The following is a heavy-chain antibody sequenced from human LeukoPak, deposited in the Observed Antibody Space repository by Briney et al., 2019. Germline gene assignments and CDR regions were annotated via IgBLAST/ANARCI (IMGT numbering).Heavy chain of an antibody. D-gene: IGHD6-6*01. J-gene: IGHJ6*03. Sequence: SETLSLTCTVSGGSISSHYWSWIRQPPGKGLEWIGYIYYSGSTNYNPSLKSRVTISVDTSKNQFSLKLSSVTAADTAVYYCARGEYSSSDIYYYYYYMDVWGKGTTVTVSS. CDR2: IYYSGST. CDR3: ARGEYSSSDIYYYYYYMDV. CDR1: GGSISSHY. V-gene: IGHV4-59*11.